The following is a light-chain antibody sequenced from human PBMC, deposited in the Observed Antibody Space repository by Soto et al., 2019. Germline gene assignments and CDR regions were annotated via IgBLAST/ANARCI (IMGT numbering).Light chain of an antibody. CDR3: SSYTSSSTV. V-gene: IGLV2-14*01. J-gene: IGLJ1*01. CDR1: SSDVGGYNY. CDR2: DVS. Sequence: QSALTKPASVNGSPGQSITISCTGTSSDVGGYNYVSWYQQHPGKAPKLMIYDVSNRPSGVSNRFSGSKSGNTASLTISGLQAEDEADYYCSSYTSSSTVFGTGTKVTVL.